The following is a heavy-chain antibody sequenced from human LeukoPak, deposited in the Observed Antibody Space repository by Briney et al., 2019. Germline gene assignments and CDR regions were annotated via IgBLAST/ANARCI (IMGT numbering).Heavy chain of an antibody. CDR2: INSDGSST. V-gene: IGHV3-74*01. Sequence: GGSLRLSCAASGFTFSSYWMHWVRRAPGKGLVWVSRINSDGSSTSYADSVKGRFTISRGNAKNTLYLQMNSLRAEDTAVYYCARGNDYVWGSYRFGYYYYYMDVWGKGTTVTVSS. CDR1: GFTFSSYW. D-gene: IGHD3-16*02. CDR3: ARGNDYVWGSYRFGYYYYYMDV. J-gene: IGHJ6*03.